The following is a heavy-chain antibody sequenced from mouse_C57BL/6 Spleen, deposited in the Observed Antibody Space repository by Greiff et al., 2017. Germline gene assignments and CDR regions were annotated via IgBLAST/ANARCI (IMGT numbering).Heavy chain of an antibody. Sequence: VQLQQSGPELVKPGASVKISCKASGYTFTDYYMNWVKQSHGKSLEWIGDINPNNGGTSYNQKFKGKATLTVDKSSSTAYMELRSLTSEDSAVYYGARFSYDYDWFAYWGQGTLVTVSA. CDR1: GYTFTDYY. J-gene: IGHJ3*01. V-gene: IGHV1-26*01. D-gene: IGHD2-4*01. CDR2: INPNNGGT. CDR3: ARFSYDYDWFAY.